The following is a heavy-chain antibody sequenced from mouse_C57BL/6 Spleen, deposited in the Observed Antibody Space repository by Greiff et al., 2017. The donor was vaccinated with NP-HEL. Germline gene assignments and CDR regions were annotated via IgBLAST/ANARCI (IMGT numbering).Heavy chain of an antibody. Sequence: VQLQQSGPELVKPGASVKIPCKASGYTFTDYNMDWVKQSHGKSLEWIGDINPNNGGTIYNQKFKGKATLTVDKSSSTAYMELRSLTSEDTAVYYWAKLGPYWYFDVWGTGTTVTVSS. D-gene: IGHD4-1*01. J-gene: IGHJ1*03. CDR2: INPNNGGT. V-gene: IGHV1-18*01. CDR3: AKLGPYWYFDV. CDR1: GYTFTDYN.